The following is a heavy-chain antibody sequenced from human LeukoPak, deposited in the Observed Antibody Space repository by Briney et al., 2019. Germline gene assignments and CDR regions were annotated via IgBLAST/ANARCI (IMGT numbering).Heavy chain of an antibody. V-gene: IGHV3-7*03. J-gene: IGHJ5*02. CDR2: INSDGSEG. D-gene: IGHD4-17*01. CDR3: ARATTVPNWFDP. CDR1: GFTFSGFW. Sequence: GGSLRLSCAVSGFTFSGFWMSWSRQAPGKGLEWVASINSDGSEGYYADVVKGRFTISRDNAKNSLYLQINSLRAEDTAVYYCARATTVPNWFDPWGQGTLVTVSS.